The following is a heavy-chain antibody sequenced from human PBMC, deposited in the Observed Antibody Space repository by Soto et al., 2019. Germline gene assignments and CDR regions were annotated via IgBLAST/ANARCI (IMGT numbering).Heavy chain of an antibody. V-gene: IGHV4-31*03. J-gene: IGHJ4*02. CDR3: ARDKGAAAGHGVFDY. CDR1: GGSISSGGYY. Sequence: SETLSLTCTVSGGSISSGGYYWSWIRQHPGKGLEWIGYIYYSGSTYYNPSLKSRVTISVDTSKNQFSLKLSSVTAADTAVYYCARDKGAAAGHGVFDYWGQGTLVTVSS. D-gene: IGHD6-13*01. CDR2: IYYSGST.